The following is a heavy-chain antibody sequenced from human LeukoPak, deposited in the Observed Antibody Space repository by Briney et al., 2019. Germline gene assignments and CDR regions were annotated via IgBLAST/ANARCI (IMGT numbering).Heavy chain of an antibody. J-gene: IGHJ4*02. D-gene: IGHD5-18*01. CDR3: ARGNSGYSYGRYYFDY. CDR2: IWYDGSNK. V-gene: IGHV3-33*01. CDR1: GFTFSSYG. Sequence: GGSLRLSCAASGFTFSSYGMHWVRQAPGKGLEWVAVIWYDGSNKYYADSVKGRFTISRDNSKNTLYLQMNSLRAEDTAVYYCARGNSGYSYGRYYFDYWGQGTLATVSS.